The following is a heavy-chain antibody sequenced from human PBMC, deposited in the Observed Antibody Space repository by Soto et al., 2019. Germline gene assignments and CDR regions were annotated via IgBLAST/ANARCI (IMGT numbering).Heavy chain of an antibody. CDR1: GYSFTSNG. J-gene: IGHJ3*02. CDR2: ISVDKGKT. V-gene: IGHV1-18*01. Sequence: QVQLMQSGAEVKKPGASVKVSCKASGYSFTSNGISRVRQAPGQGLEWMGWISVDKGKTNYAQKLQGRVTMTRDTSTSTVYMELRSLRSEDTAVYFCARDRAHGFDIWGQGTMVTVSS. CDR3: ARDRAHGFDI.